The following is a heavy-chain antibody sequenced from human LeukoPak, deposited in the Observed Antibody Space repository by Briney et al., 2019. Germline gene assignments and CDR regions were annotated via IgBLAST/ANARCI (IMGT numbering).Heavy chain of an antibody. CDR2: ISTDNGNS. Sequence: ASVNVSCKASGYTFTDYGISWVRQAPGQGLEWMGWISTDNGNSKYAQKFQGRVTMTTDTPTTTAYMELRSLRSDDTAVYYCARDPLLIVAVPAAPNWFDPWGQGTLVTVSS. V-gene: IGHV1-18*01. CDR1: GYTFTDYG. D-gene: IGHD2-2*01. CDR3: ARDPLLIVAVPAAPNWFDP. J-gene: IGHJ5*02.